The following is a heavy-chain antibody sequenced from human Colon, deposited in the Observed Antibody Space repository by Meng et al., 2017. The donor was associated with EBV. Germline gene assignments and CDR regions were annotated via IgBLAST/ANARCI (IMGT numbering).Heavy chain of an antibody. Sequence: VQLQESGPGLVKPSETLSLTCVVSGVSISSVYWWTWVRQSPGKGLEWIGEIYHSGSTNYNPSLKSRVTISVDKSKNQFSLKLTSVTAADTAVYYCARGGYYSFDYWGQRTLVTRLL. D-gene: IGHD5-18*01. V-gene: IGHV4-4*02. J-gene: IGHJ4*02. CDR3: ARGGYYSFDY. CDR2: IYHSGST. CDR1: GVSISSVYW.